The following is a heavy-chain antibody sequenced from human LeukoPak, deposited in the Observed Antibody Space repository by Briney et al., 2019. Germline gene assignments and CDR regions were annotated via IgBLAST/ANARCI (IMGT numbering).Heavy chain of an antibody. CDR1: GGTFSSYA. Sequence: SVKVSCTASGGTFSSYAISWVRQAPGRGLEWMGGIIPIFGTANYAQKFQGRVTITADKSTSTAYMELSSLRSEDTAVYYCARDLSGSYAYWGQGTLVTVSS. V-gene: IGHV1-69*06. CDR3: ARDLSGSYAY. J-gene: IGHJ4*02. CDR2: IIPIFGTA. D-gene: IGHD1-26*01.